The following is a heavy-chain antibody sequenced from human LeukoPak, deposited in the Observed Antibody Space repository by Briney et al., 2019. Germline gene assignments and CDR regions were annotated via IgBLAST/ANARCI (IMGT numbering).Heavy chain of an antibody. CDR1: GFTFSSYA. Sequence: GGSLRLSCAASGFTFSSYAMHWVRQAPGKGVEWDSAISGSGGSTYYAASVKGPFTISRDNSKNTLYLQMNILRAEDTAVYYCAKVGYDSSGYWLFDYWGQGTLVTVSS. CDR3: AKVGYDSSGYWLFDY. CDR2: ISGSGGST. D-gene: IGHD3-22*01. J-gene: IGHJ4*02. V-gene: IGHV3-23*01.